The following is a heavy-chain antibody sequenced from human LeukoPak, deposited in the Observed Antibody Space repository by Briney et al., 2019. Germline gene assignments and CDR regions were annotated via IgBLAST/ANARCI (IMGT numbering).Heavy chain of an antibody. CDR3: ARSGYYDSRRAFDY. V-gene: IGHV4-59*01. CDR2: IYYSGST. CDR1: GGSIRSYY. Sequence: SETLSLTCTVSGGSIRSYYWSRIRQPPGKGLEWIGYIYYSGSTNYNPSLKSRVTISVDTSKNQFSLKLSSVTAADTAVYYCARSGYYDSRRAFDYWGQGTLVTVSS. J-gene: IGHJ4*02. D-gene: IGHD3-22*01.